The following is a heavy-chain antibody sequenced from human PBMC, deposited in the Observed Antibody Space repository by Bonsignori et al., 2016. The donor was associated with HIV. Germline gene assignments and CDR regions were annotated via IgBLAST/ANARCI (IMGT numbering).Heavy chain of an antibody. V-gene: IGHV4-4*07. CDR1: GGSISSYY. Sequence: GSLRLSCTVSGGSISSYYWSWIRQPAGKGLEWIGRIYTSGSTNYNPSLKSRVTMSVDTSKNQFSLKLSSVTAADTAVYYCARAWYRLYYFDYWGQGTLVTVSS. D-gene: IGHD1-26*01. CDR2: IYTSGST. CDR3: ARAWYRLYYFDY. J-gene: IGHJ4*02.